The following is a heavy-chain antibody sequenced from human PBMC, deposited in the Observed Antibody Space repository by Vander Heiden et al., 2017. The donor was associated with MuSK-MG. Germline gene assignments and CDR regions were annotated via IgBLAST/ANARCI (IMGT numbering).Heavy chain of an antibody. Sequence: EVQLLESGGGLVQPGGSLRLSCAASGFTFSSYAMSWVRQAPGKGLGGVSAIRGSGGSTYYADSVKGRFTISRDNSKNTLYLQMNSLRAEDTAVYYCAKFSTVTTLTAFDYWGQGTLVTVSS. D-gene: IGHD4-17*01. CDR1: GFTFSSYA. CDR3: AKFSTVTTLTAFDY. V-gene: IGHV3-23*01. CDR2: IRGSGGST. J-gene: IGHJ4*02.